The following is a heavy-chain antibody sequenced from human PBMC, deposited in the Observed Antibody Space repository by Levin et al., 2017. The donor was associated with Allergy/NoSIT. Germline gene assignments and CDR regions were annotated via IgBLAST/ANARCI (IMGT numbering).Heavy chain of an antibody. V-gene: IGHV5-51*01. CDR3: ARHIYCSGGSCYGEHNWFDP. CDR2: IYPGDSDT. D-gene: IGHD2-15*01. Sequence: TGESLKISCKGSGYSFTSYWIGWVRQMPGKGLEWMGIIYPGDSDTRYSPSFQGQVTISADKSISTAYLQWSSLKASDTAMYYCARHIYCSGGSCYGEHNWFDPWGQGTLVTVSS. CDR1: GYSFTSYW. J-gene: IGHJ5*02.